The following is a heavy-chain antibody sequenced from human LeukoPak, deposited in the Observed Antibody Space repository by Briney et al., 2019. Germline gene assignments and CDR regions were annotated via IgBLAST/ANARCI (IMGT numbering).Heavy chain of an antibody. V-gene: IGHV1-3*01. CDR2: INAGNGNT. D-gene: IGHD3-10*01. CDR1: GYTFTSYA. CDR3: ARADGNRITMVRGVPLGVGAFDI. Sequence: ASVKVSCKASGYTFTSYAMHWVRQAPGQRLEWMGWINAGNGNTKYSQKFQGRVTITRDTSASTAYMELSSLRSEDTAVYYCARADGNRITMVRGVPLGVGAFDIWGQGTMVTVSS. J-gene: IGHJ3*02.